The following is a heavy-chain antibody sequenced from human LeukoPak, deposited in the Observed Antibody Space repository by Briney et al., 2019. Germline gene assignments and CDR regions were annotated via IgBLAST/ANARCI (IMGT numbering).Heavy chain of an antibody. J-gene: IGHJ6*03. CDR2: IIPIFGTA. CDR3: ASNVGSSNYYYYYMDV. CDR1: GGTFTSYA. D-gene: IGHD6-6*01. V-gene: IGHV1-69*13. Sequence: SVKVSCKASGGTFTSYAISWVRQAPGQGREWMGGIIPIFGTANYAQKFQGRVTITADESTSTAYMELSSLRSEDTAVYYCASNVGSSNYYYYYMDVWGKGTTVTVSS.